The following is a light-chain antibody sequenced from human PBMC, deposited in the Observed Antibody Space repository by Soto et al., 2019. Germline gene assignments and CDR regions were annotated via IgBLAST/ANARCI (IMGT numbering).Light chain of an antibody. Sequence: AIQLTQSPSSLSASVGDRVTITCRASQGVSSSLAWYQQKPGTAPKLLIHDASDLETGVPSRFSGSGAGTDFTLSISSLQPEDFATYYCQQFNNYPLTFGQGTRLESK. V-gene: IGKV1D-13*01. CDR1: QGVSSS. CDR3: QQFNNYPLT. J-gene: IGKJ5*01. CDR2: DAS.